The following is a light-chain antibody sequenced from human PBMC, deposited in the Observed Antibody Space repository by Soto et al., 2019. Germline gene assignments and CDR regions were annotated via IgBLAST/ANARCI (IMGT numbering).Light chain of an antibody. CDR2: DTS. CDR1: QDINQF. CDR3: QQYDSLPLT. J-gene: IGKJ4*01. V-gene: IGKV1-33*01. Sequence: DIQMTQSPSSLAASVGDRVTITCQASQDINQFLNWYQQKPGKAPKLLIYDTSNLEAGVPSRFTGSASGTDFTFTISSLQPDDYATYYCQQYDSLPLTFGGGNKVEVK.